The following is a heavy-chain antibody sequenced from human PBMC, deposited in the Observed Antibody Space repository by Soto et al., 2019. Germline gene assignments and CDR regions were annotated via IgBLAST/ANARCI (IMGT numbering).Heavy chain of an antibody. CDR1: GFTFSDYY. Sequence: GGSLRLSCAASGFTFSDYYMSWIRQAPGKGLEWLSYIDTSGLTMDYADSVKGRFTISRDNAKNSLYLQMNSLRAEDTAVYYCARAECSSPDCLTAYYSYGLDVWGQGSTVTVSS. D-gene: IGHD3-9*01. J-gene: IGHJ6*02. V-gene: IGHV3-11*04. CDR3: ARAECSSPDCLTAYYSYGLDV. CDR2: IDTSGLTM.